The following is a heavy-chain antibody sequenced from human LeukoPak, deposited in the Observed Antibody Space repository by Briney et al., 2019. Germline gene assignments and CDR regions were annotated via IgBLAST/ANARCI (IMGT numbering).Heavy chain of an antibody. D-gene: IGHD3-10*01. CDR2: IYSGGST. V-gene: IGHV3-66*01. CDR1: GFTFSSYW. J-gene: IGHJ4*02. CDR3: ARDGYSKIDYYGSGSYYYFDY. Sequence: GGSLRLSCAASGFTFSSYWMSWVRQAPGKGLEWVSVIYSGGSTYYADSVKGRFTISRDNSKNTLYLQMNSLRAEDTAVYYCARDGYSKIDYYGSGSYYYFDYWGQGTLVTVSS.